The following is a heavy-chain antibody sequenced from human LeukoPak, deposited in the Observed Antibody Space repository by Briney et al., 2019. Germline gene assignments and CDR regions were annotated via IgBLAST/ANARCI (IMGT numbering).Heavy chain of an antibody. D-gene: IGHD5-18*01. J-gene: IGHJ4*02. V-gene: IGHV3-23*01. CDR3: AKDWIQFNRVFDCFDS. Sequence: QTGGSLRLSCATSGFPLETNAISWVRQAPGKGLEWVATISNTETFYADSVTGRFTISRDNSKNTVNLQMNRLRVEDTAIYYCAKDWIQFNRVFDCFDSWGQGTLVTVSS. CDR2: ISNTET. CDR1: GFPLETNA.